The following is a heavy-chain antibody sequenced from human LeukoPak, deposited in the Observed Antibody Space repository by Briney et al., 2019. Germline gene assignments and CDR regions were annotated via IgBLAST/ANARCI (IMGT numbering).Heavy chain of an antibody. CDR3: ARSTIEMSTILSY. J-gene: IGHJ4*02. CDR1: GGSISSSSYY. CDR2: ISYSGST. V-gene: IGHV4-61*05. Sequence: SETLSLTCTVSGGSISSSSYYWGWIRQPPGKGLEWIGYISYSGSTNYNPSLKSRLTISVDTSKNQFSLRLSSVTAADTAVYYCARSTIEMSTILSYWGPGTLVTVSS. D-gene: IGHD5-24*01.